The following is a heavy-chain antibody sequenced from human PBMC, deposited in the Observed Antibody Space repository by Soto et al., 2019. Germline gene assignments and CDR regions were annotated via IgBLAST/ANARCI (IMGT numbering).Heavy chain of an antibody. CDR2: ISAYNGNT. CDR3: ARTYYYGSGSSSDDAFDI. Sequence: GXSVKVSCTASGYSFTSYGSIWVRQAPGQGLEWMGWISAYNGNTNYAQKLQGRVTMTTDTSTSTAYMELRSLRSDDTAVYYCARTYYYGSGSSSDDAFDIWGQGTMVTVSS. CDR1: GYSFTSYG. J-gene: IGHJ3*02. D-gene: IGHD3-10*01. V-gene: IGHV1-18*01.